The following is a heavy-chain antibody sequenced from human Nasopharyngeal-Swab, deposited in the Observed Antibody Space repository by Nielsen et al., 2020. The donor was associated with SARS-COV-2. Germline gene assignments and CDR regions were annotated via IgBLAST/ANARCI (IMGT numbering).Heavy chain of an antibody. D-gene: IGHD5-12*01. V-gene: IGHV3-30*18. J-gene: IGHJ4*02. Sequence: GESLKISCAASGFTFSSYGMHWVRQAPGKGLEWVAVISYEGSVKKYADSLGGRFTISKDNSKNTLYLQMNSVRAEDTALYFCAKRRDIFMLSASDIDHWGQGILVTVSS. CDR3: AKRRDIFMLSASDIDH. CDR1: GFTFSSYG. CDR2: ISYEGSVK.